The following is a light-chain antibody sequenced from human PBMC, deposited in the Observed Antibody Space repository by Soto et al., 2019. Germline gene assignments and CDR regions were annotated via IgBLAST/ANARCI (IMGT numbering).Light chain of an antibody. J-gene: IGKJ2*01. CDR1: QSISSW. Sequence: DIQMTQSPSTLSASVGDRVTITCRASQSISSWWAWYQQKPGKAPKLLIYDASSLESGVPSRFSGSGSGTELTLTISSLQPDDFATYYCQQYNSYSGYTFGQGNKLEIK. CDR2: DAS. V-gene: IGKV1-5*01. CDR3: QQYNSYSGYT.